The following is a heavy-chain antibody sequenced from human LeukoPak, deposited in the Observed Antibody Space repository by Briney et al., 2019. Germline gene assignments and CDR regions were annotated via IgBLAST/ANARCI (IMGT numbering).Heavy chain of an antibody. D-gene: IGHD5-18*01. V-gene: IGHV3-21*05. Sequence: GGSLRLSCVASGFTFSRFEMNWVRQAPGKGLEWISHISTGTYIAYTDSVKGRFTISRDNAQNSLYLQMNSLRAEDTAVYYCARDSDYTYGITAFDYWGQGTLVTVSS. CDR2: ISTGTYI. J-gene: IGHJ4*02. CDR1: GFTFSRFE. CDR3: ARDSDYTYGITAFDY.